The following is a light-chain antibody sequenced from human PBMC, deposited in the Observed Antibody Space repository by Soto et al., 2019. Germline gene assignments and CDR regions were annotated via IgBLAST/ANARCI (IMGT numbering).Light chain of an antibody. V-gene: IGLV2-11*01. J-gene: IGLJ1*01. Sequence: QFVLTQPRSVSGSPGQSVTISCTGTSGDVGRYNYVSWYQQLPGKAPKLLLYDVAKRPSGVPDRFSGSKSGSAASLIISGLQADDEADYFCCSYAGDLYVFGSGTKVTV. CDR2: DVA. CDR1: SGDVGRYNY. CDR3: CSYAGDLYV.